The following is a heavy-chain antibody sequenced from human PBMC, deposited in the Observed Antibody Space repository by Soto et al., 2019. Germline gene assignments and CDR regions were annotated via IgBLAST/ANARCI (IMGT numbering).Heavy chain of an antibody. V-gene: IGHV1-18*01. D-gene: IGHD2-15*01. Sequence: ASVKVSCKASGYTFTSYGISWVRQAPGQGLEWMGWISAYNGNTNYAQKLQGRVTMTTDTSTSTAYMELRSLRSDDTAVYYCAREVKPIVVVVAARGGYNWFDPWGQGTLVTVSS. CDR3: AREVKPIVVVVAARGGYNWFDP. CDR1: GYTFTSYG. J-gene: IGHJ5*02. CDR2: ISAYNGNT.